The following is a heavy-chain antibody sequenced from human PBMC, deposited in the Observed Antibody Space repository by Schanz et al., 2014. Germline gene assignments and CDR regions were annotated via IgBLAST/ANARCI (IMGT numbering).Heavy chain of an antibody. V-gene: IGHV3-30*04. CDR2: ISDAGTCL. CDR3: AKRGPVTGANYFDL. D-gene: IGHD6-19*01. J-gene: IGHJ4*02. CDR1: GFSLSDYA. Sequence: QLVESGGGVVQPGGSLRLTCAASGFSLSDYAMHWIRQAPGKGLEWLAVISDAGTCLRNSDSVKGRFTVSRDTSRATLCLEVSSLRLEDSAVYYCAKRGPVTGANYFDLGGQGTLIRVSS.